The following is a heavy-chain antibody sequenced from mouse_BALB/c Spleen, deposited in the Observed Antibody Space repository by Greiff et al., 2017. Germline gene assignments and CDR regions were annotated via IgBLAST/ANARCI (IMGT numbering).Heavy chain of an antibody. J-gene: IGHJ2*01. Sequence: EVKLVESGTVLARPGASVKMSCKASGYTFTSYWMHWVKQRPGQGLEWIGAIYPGNSDTSYNQKFKGKAKLTAVTSTSTAYMELSSLTNEDSAVYYCTRSEGLYYGNFVSYYFDYWGQGTTLTVSS. CDR1: GYTFTSYW. CDR3: TRSEGLYYGNFVSYYFDY. D-gene: IGHD2-1*01. V-gene: IGHV1-5*01. CDR2: IYPGNSDT.